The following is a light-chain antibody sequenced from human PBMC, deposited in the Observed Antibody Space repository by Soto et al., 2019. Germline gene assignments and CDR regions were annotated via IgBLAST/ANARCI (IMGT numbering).Light chain of an antibody. J-gene: IGKJ5*01. CDR2: DVS. CDR1: QSVSNS. CDR3: HQRYNWPRVT. Sequence: EIFFTPSPATLSFSPGERVPPPCRASQSVSNSLAWYQQKPGQPPRLLIYDVSNRATGIPARFSGSGSGTDFTLTITSLEPEDFAVYFCHQRYNWPRVTFGQGTRLEIK. V-gene: IGKV3-11*01.